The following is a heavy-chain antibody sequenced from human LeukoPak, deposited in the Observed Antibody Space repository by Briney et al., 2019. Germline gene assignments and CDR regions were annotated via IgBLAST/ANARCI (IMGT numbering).Heavy chain of an antibody. CDR1: GGSFSGYY. CDR2: INHSEST. J-gene: IGHJ4*02. Sequence: SETLSLTCAVYGGSFSGYYWSWIRQPPGKGLEWIGEINHSESTNYNPSLKSRVTISVDTSKNQFSLKLSSVTAADTAVYYCATPYCSGGSCYSYPAYWGQGTLVTVSS. CDR3: ATPYCSGGSCYSYPAY. V-gene: IGHV4-34*01. D-gene: IGHD2-15*01.